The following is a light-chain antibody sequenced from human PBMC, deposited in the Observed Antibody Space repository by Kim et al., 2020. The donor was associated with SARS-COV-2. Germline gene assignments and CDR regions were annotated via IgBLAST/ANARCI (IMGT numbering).Light chain of an antibody. CDR1: QSISSY. V-gene: IGKV1-39*01. Sequence: SVGDRVTITCRASQSISSYLNWYQQKPGNAPKLLIYAASSLQSGVPSRFSGSGSGTDFTLTISSLQPEDFATYYCQQSYSTLSLTFGGGTKVDIK. CDR3: QQSYSTLSLT. J-gene: IGKJ4*01. CDR2: AAS.